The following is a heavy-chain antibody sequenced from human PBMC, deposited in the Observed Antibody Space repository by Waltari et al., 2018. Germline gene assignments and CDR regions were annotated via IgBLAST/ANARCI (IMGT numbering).Heavy chain of an antibody. Sequence: QVQLVQSGAEVKKPGSSVKVSCKASGGTFSSYAISWVRPAPGQGLEWMGGIIPSRGIANYAHKVQGRVTISADKSTSTAYMELSSLRSEDTAVYYCASWRYYYDSSGYQYYFDYWGQGTLVTVSS. CDR2: IIPSRGIA. V-gene: IGHV1-69*10. CDR3: ASWRYYYDSSGYQYYFDY. J-gene: IGHJ4*02. D-gene: IGHD3-22*01. CDR1: GGTFSSYA.